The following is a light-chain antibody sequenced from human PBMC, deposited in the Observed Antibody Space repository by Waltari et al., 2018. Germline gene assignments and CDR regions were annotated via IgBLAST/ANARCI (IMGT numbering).Light chain of an antibody. CDR1: ESISSW. V-gene: IGKV1-5*03. CDR3: QQYAGSPWT. CDR2: EAS. J-gene: IGKJ1*01. Sequence: ETQMTQSPSTLSASAGDRVTITCRASESISSWLAWYQQKPGRAPKLLVYEASSLERGVPSRFSGGGFGTEFTLTISGLQHDDFATYYCQQYAGSPWTFGQGTKVEIK.